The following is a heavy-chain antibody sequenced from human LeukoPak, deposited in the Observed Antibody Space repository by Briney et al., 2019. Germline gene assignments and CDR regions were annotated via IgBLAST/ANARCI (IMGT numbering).Heavy chain of an antibody. Sequence: SESLSLTCTVSGGSISSYYWSWIRQPPGKGLEWIGYIYYSGSTNYNPSLKSRVTISVDTSKNQFSLKLSSVTAADTAVYYCARRGYSYGFGFDYWGQGTLVTVSS. CDR2: IYYSGST. J-gene: IGHJ4*02. D-gene: IGHD5-18*01. CDR1: GGSISSYY. CDR3: ARRGYSYGFGFDY. V-gene: IGHV4-59*08.